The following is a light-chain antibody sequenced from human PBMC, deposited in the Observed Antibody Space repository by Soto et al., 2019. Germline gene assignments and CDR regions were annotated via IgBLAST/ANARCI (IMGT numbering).Light chain of an antibody. CDR3: QQYNSYST. V-gene: IGKV1-5*01. CDR1: QSLNIW. CDR2: DAS. Sequence: DIQMTQSPSTLSASVGDRVTITCRASQSLNIWVAWYQHTPGKXPXXLIYDASTLESGVPSRFSGSGPGTEFTLTISSLQPDDFATYYCQQYNSYSTFGQGTRLEIK. J-gene: IGKJ5*01.